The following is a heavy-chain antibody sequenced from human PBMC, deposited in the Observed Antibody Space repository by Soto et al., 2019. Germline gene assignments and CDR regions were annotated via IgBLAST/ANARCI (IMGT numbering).Heavy chain of an antibody. Sequence: GGSLRLSCAASGFTFGTYWMHWVRQAPGKGLVWVSRINGDGTSTFYADSVKGRFTISRDNAKNTLYLQMNSLRAEDTAVYYCARATMTTAVDYWGQGTLVTVSS. D-gene: IGHD4-17*01. CDR3: ARATMTTAVDY. V-gene: IGHV3-74*01. CDR1: GFTFGTYW. J-gene: IGHJ4*02. CDR2: INGDGTST.